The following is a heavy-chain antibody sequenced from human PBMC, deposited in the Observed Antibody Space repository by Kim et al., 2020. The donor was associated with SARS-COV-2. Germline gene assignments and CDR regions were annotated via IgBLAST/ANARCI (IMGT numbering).Heavy chain of an antibody. V-gene: IGHV3-23*01. D-gene: IGHD2-2*01. J-gene: IGHJ4*02. CDR1: GFTFSSYA. CDR3: AKGDILVVPAAIDY. Sequence: GGSLRLSCAASGFTFSSYAMSCVRQAPGKGLEWVSAVSGSGGSTYYADSVKGRFTISRDNSKNKLYLQMNSLRAEETAGYDCAKGDILVVPAAIDYWGQG. CDR2: VSGSGGST.